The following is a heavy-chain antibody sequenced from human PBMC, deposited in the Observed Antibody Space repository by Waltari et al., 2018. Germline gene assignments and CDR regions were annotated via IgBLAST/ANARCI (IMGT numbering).Heavy chain of an antibody. J-gene: IGHJ3*02. D-gene: IGHD3-10*02. Sequence: EVQLLESGGGLVQPGGSLRLSCAASGFNFSSYAMSWVRQAPGKGLVWVSAISGSGGSTYYADSVKGRFTISRDNSKNTLYLQMNSLRAEDTAVYYCAKGDTMMGEAFDIWGQGTMVTVSS. CDR2: ISGSGGST. CDR1: GFNFSSYA. CDR3: AKGDTMMGEAFDI. V-gene: IGHV3-23*01.